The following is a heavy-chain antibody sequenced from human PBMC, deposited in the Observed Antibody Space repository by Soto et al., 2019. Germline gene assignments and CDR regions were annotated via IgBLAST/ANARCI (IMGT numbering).Heavy chain of an antibody. Sequence: PSQTLSLTCAISGDSVSSNSAAWNWIRQSPSRGLEWLGRTYYRSKWYNDYAVSVKSRININPDTSKNQFSLQLNSVTPEDTAVYYCARGVWCGELLEPYYYCGLDVWGQGTTVTVSS. V-gene: IGHV6-1*01. J-gene: IGHJ6*02. CDR2: TYYRSKWYN. CDR1: GDSVSSNSAA. CDR3: ARGVWCGELLEPYYYCGLDV. D-gene: IGHD3-10*01.